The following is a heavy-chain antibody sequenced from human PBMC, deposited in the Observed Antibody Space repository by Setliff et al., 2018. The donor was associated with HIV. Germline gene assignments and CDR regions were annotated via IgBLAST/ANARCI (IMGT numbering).Heavy chain of an antibody. J-gene: IGHJ3*02. CDR3: ARGKQMSRRSDASDI. CDR1: GYRFSNHF. V-gene: IGHV1-46*01. CDR2: IDPTDGST. Sequence: ASVKVSCKSSGYRFSNHFIHWVRQAPGQGLEWMEVIDPTDGSTSFTQKFQGRVTVTRDTSTSTVYMELSGLKSEDTAMYYCARGKQMSRRSDASDIWGQGTKVTV. D-gene: IGHD6-6*01.